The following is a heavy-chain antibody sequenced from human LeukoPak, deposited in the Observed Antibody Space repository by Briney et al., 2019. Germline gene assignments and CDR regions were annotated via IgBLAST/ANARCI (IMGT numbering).Heavy chain of an antibody. CDR3: AKSYYYDSSGYLIEY. V-gene: IGHV3-23*01. CDR2: ISGSGGST. J-gene: IGHJ4*02. Sequence: PGGSLRLSCAASGFTFSRYAMTWVRQAPGKGLEWVPVISGSGGSTYYADSVKGRFTISRDNSKNTLYLQMNSLRAEDTAVYYCAKSYYYDSSGYLIEYWGQGTLVTVS. CDR1: GFTFSRYA. D-gene: IGHD3-22*01.